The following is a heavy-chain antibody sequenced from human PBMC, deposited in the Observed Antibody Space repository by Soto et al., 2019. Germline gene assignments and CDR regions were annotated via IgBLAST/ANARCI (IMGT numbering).Heavy chain of an antibody. CDR3: ARSDIVVVVADSRPGRFDP. Sequence: LSLTCTVSGGSISSGGYYWSWIRQHPGKGLEWIGYIYYSGSTYYNPSLKSRVTISVDTSKNQFSLKLSSVTAADTAVYYCARSDIVVVVADSRPGRFDPWGQGTLVTVSS. J-gene: IGHJ5*02. V-gene: IGHV4-31*03. D-gene: IGHD2-15*01. CDR2: IYYSGST. CDR1: GGSISSGGYY.